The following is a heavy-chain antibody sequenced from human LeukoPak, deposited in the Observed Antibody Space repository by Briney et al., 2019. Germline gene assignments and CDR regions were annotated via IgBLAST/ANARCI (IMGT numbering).Heavy chain of an antibody. CDR3: ASPLTYYYDSSGYSSDY. CDR2: INPNSGGT. J-gene: IGHJ4*02. V-gene: IGHV1-2*06. Sequence: GASVKVSCKASGYTFTGYHMHWVRQAPGQGLEWMGRINPNSGGTNYAQKFQGRVTMTRDTSISTAYMELSRLRSDDTAVYYCASPLTYYYDSSGYSSDYWGQGTLVTVSS. D-gene: IGHD3-22*01. CDR1: GYTFTGYH.